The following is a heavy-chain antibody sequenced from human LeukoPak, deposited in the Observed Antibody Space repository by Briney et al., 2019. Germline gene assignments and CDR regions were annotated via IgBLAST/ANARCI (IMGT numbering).Heavy chain of an antibody. CDR3: ARHMGLGYTYFYPYFDY. V-gene: IGHV4-59*08. D-gene: IGHD1-1*01. CDR2: IYYSGST. CDR1: GGSIRSYY. J-gene: IGHJ4*01. Sequence: PSETLSLTCAVSGGSIRSYYWSWVRQPPGKGLEWIGYIYYSGSTNYNPSLKSRVTISVDTSKNQFSLKLSSVTAADTAVYYCARHMGLGYTYFYPYFDYWGQGTLVTVSS.